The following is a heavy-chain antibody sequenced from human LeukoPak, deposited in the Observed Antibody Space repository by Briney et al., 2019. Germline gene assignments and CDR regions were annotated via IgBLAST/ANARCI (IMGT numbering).Heavy chain of an antibody. CDR2: INHSGST. J-gene: IGHJ4*02. D-gene: IGHD2-2*02. CDR3: ANVVVPAPIAD. CDR1: GGSFSGYY. V-gene: IGHV4-34*01. Sequence: SETLSLTCAVYGGSFSGYYWSWIRQPPGKGLEWIGEINHSGSTNYNPSLKSRVTISVDTSKNQFSLKLSSVTAADTAVYYCANVVVPAPIADWGQGTLVTVSS.